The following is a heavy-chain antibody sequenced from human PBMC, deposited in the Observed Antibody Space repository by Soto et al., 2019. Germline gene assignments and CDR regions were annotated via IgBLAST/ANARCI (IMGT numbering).Heavy chain of an antibody. D-gene: IGHD1-7*01. CDR3: ARDREVITGTTTNWFDP. Sequence: SETLSLTCTVSVGSISSGGYYWSWIRQHPGKGLEWIGYIYYSGSTYYNPSLKSRVTISVDTSKNQFSLKLSSVTAADTAVYYCARDREVITGTTTNWFDPWGQGTLVTVSS. CDR2: IYYSGST. J-gene: IGHJ5*02. CDR1: VGSISSGGYY. V-gene: IGHV4-31*03.